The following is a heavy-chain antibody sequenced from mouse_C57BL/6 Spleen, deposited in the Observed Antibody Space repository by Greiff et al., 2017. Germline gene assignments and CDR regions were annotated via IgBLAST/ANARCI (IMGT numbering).Heavy chain of an antibody. D-gene: IGHD2-1*01. CDR1: GYTFTSYW. V-gene: IGHV1-61*01. Sequence: QVQLQQPGAELVRPGSSVKLSCKASGYTFTSYWMDWVKQRPGQGLEWIGNIYPSDSETHYNQKFKDKATLTVDKSSSTAYMQLSSLTSEDSAVYYCARMRNYERYFDYWGQGTTLTVSS. CDR3: ARMRNYERYFDY. CDR2: IYPSDSET. J-gene: IGHJ2*01.